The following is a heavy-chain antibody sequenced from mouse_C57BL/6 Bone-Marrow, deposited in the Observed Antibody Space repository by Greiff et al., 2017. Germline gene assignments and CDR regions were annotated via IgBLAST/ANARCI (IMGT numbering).Heavy chain of an antibody. V-gene: IGHV1-50*01. CDR3: ASSPDDGYYVGAMDY. Sequence: QVQLQQPGAELVKPGASVKLSCKASGYTFTSYWMQWVKQRPGQGLEWIGEIDPSDSYTNYNQKFKGKATLTVDTSSSTAYMQLSSLTSEDSAVYYCASSPDDGYYVGAMDYWGRGTSVTVSS. D-gene: IGHD2-3*01. CDR2: IDPSDSYT. J-gene: IGHJ4*01. CDR1: GYTFTSYW.